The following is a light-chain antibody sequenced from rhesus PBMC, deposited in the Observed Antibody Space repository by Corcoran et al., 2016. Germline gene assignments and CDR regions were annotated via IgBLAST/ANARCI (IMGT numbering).Light chain of an antibody. CDR3: YRHSSGYT. CDR2: GAS. V-gene: IGKV3-10*01. CDR1: QSVSRY. Sequence: QVILTQSPATLSLSPGERATLSCRASQSVSRYLAWYPQKPGKAPRLLIYGASSRALGIPDRFSGSGSGTNLTLTVSGLEPEDVRIYHCYRHSSGYTFGPGTKLDI. J-gene: IGKJ3*01.